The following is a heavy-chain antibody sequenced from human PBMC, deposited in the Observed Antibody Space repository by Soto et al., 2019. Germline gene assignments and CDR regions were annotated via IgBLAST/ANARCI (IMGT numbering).Heavy chain of an antibody. D-gene: IGHD3-10*01. J-gene: IGHJ4*02. CDR2: IIPIFGTA. Sequence: ASVKVSCKASGGTFSSYAISWVRQAPGQGLEWMGGIIPIFGTANYAQKFQGRVTITADESTSTAYMELSSLRSEDTAVYYCARPRAGYYYGSGSYYNQFDYWGQGTLVTVSS. V-gene: IGHV1-69*13. CDR1: GGTFSSYA. CDR3: ARPRAGYYYGSGSYYNQFDY.